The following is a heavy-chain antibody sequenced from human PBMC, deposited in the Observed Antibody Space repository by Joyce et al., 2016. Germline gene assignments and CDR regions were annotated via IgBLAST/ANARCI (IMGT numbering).Heavy chain of an antibody. CDR2: IYSGGST. CDR3: ARDRCSSTSCYGMDV. Sequence: EVQLVESGGGLVQPGGSLRLSCAASGFTVSSNYMSWVRQAPGKGVECVSVIYSGGSTYYADSVKGRFTISRHNSKNTLYLQMNSLRAEDTAVYYCARDRCSSTSCYGMDVWGQGTTVTVSS. CDR1: GFTVSSNY. D-gene: IGHD2-2*01. J-gene: IGHJ6*02. V-gene: IGHV3-53*04.